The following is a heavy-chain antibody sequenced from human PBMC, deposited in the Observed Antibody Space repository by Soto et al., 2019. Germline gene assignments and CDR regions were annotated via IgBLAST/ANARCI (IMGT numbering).Heavy chain of an antibody. CDR1: GDSISSYY. D-gene: IGHD1-26*01. Sequence: SETLSLTCTVSGDSISSYYWSWIRQPPGKGLEWIGYIYYSGSTNYNPSLKSRVTISVDTSKNQFSLKLSSVTAADTAVYYCATQEVGGTYVYTFDPWGQGTLVTVSS. J-gene: IGHJ5*02. V-gene: IGHV4-59*08. CDR2: IYYSGST. CDR3: ATQEVGGTYVYTFDP.